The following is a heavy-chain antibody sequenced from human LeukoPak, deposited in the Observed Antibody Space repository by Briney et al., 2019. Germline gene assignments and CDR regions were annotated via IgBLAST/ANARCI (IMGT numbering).Heavy chain of an antibody. CDR3: AKVPIRTKDIVVVPAAESDY. Sequence: PGGSLRLSCAASGFTFSSYAMSWVRQAPGKGLEWVSAISGSGGSTYYADSVKGRFTISRDNSKNTLYLQMNSLRAEDTAVYYCAKVPIRTKDIVVVPAAESDYWGQGTLVTVSS. J-gene: IGHJ4*02. D-gene: IGHD2-2*01. CDR1: GFTFSSYA. CDR2: ISGSGGST. V-gene: IGHV3-23*01.